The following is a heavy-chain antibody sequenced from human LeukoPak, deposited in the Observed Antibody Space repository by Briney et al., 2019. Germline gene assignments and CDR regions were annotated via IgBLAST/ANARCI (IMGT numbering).Heavy chain of an antibody. J-gene: IGHJ4*02. Sequence: ASVKVSCEASGYTFTVYFIHWVRQAPGQGLEWMGRINPNSGATDYAQKFQGRVTMTRDTSISTAYMELSSLKSDDTAVYYCAKIGSSHDFDYWGQGTLITVSS. V-gene: IGHV1-2*06. CDR2: INPNSGAT. CDR3: AKIGSSHDFDY. CDR1: GYTFTVYF. D-gene: IGHD1-26*01.